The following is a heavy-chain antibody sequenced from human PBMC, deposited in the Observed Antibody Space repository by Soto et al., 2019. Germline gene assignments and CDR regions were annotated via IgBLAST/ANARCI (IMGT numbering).Heavy chain of an antibody. J-gene: IGHJ6*02. CDR1: GFTFSSYA. CDR3: ARGLTYYYGSGSYYYYGMDV. Sequence: GGSLRLSCAASGFTFSSYAMHWVRQAPGKGLEWVAVISYDGSNKYYADSVKGRFTISRDNSKNTLYLQMNSLRAEDTAVYYCARGLTYYYGSGSYYYYGMDVWGQGTTVTVYS. V-gene: IGHV3-30-3*01. CDR2: ISYDGSNK. D-gene: IGHD3-10*01.